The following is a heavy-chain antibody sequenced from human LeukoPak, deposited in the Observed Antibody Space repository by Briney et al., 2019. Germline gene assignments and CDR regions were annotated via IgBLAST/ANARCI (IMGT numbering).Heavy chain of an antibody. CDR3: ARDSGGNYYYYGMDV. J-gene: IGHJ6*02. CDR1: GGTFSSYA. Sequence: SVKVSCKASGGTFSSYAISWVRQAPGQGLEWMGRIIPILGIANYAQKFQGRVTITADKSTSTAYMELSSLRSEDTAVYYCARDSGGNYYYYGMDVWGQGTTVTVSS. V-gene: IGHV1-69*04. D-gene: IGHD6-19*01. CDR2: IIPILGIA.